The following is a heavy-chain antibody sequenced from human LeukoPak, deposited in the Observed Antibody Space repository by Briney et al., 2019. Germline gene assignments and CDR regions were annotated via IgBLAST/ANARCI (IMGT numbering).Heavy chain of an antibody. CDR1: GGTFSSYA. J-gene: IGHJ4*02. V-gene: IGHV1-69*05. Sequence: ASVKVSCKASGGTFSSYAISWVRQAPVQGLEWMGRIIPIFGTANYAQKFQGRVTITTDESTSTADMELSSLRSEDTAVYYCASSRDIVVVPAASRYYFDYWGQGTLVTVSS. CDR2: IIPIFGTA. D-gene: IGHD2-2*01. CDR3: ASSRDIVVVPAASRYYFDY.